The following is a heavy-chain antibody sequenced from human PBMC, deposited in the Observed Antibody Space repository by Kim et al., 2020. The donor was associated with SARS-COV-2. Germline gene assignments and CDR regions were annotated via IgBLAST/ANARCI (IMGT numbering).Heavy chain of an antibody. Sequence: DCVKGRFTTSRDKAKNALYLQMNGLRAEDTAVYYCARPCSSTSCYSPDYWGQGTLVTVSS. CDR3: ARPCSSTSCYSPDY. V-gene: IGHV3-74*01. J-gene: IGHJ4*02. D-gene: IGHD2-2*01.